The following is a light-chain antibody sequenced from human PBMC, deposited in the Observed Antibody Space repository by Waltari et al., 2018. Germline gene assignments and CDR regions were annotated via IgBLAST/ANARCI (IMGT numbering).Light chain of an antibody. CDR2: RNF. V-gene: IGLV1-47*01. CDR3: AAWDDSLSVNFV. Sequence: QSVLTQPPSASGTPGQRVTISCSGSSSHIGSNFVSWYQQLPGAAPKLLIYRNFQRPSGVPDRFSGSKSGTSASLAISGLRSEDEGDYYCAAWDDSLSVNFVFGGGTTLTVL. J-gene: IGLJ3*02. CDR1: SSHIGSNF.